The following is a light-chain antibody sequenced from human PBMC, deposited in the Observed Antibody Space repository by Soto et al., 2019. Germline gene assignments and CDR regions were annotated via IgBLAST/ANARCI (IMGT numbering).Light chain of an antibody. CDR3: CLYIGATTYV. CDR2: DVN. V-gene: IGLV2-23*02. Sequence: QSVLTQPASVSGSPGQSITISCTGTSRDVGSYNLVSWYQQHPGKAPKLMIYDVNKRPSGVPDRFSGSTSVNSASLTISGLQADDEADYYCCLYIGATTYVCGTGTKVTV. J-gene: IGLJ1*01. CDR1: SRDVGSYNL.